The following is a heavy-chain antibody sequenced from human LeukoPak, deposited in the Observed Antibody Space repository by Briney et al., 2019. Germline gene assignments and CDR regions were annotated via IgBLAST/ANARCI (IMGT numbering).Heavy chain of an antibody. D-gene: IGHD6-13*01. V-gene: IGHV3-7*01. CDR1: GFAFSSYW. CDR3: ARTYSSSWYRYFDY. CDR2: IKQDGSEK. J-gene: IGHJ4*02. Sequence: GGSLRLSCAASGFAFSSYWMSWVRQAPGKGLEWVANIKQDGSEKDYVDSVKGRFTISRDNAKNSLYLQMNSLRAEDTAVYYCARTYSSSWYRYFDYWGQGTLVTVSS.